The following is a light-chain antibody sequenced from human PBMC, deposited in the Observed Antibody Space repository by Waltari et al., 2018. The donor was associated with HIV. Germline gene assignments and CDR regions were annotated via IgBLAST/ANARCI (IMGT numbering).Light chain of an antibody. J-gene: IGLJ3*02. CDR2: RDS. V-gene: IGLV3-27*01. CDR1: VLAKKY. CDR3: YSAADNNSWV. Sequence: SYELTQPSSVSVSPGQTARITCSGNVLAKKYARWFQQKPGQAPVVVIYRDSERPSGIPERFSGFRSGTTVTLTISGAQVEDEADYYCYSAADNNSWVFGGGTKLTVL.